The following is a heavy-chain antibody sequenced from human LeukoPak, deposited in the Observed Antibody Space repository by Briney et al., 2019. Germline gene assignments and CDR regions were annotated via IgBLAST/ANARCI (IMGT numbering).Heavy chain of an antibody. CDR3: ARGPITEDGTFHSPNA. CDR2: ITERGST. Sequence: PSETLSLTCAVSGGSFSCHYWSWIRQSPGKGLEWIGEITERGSTNYNPSLKSRVTISRDTSKNHFSLKVSSVTAADTAVSYCARGPITEDGTFHSPNAWGQGTLVTVSS. D-gene: IGHD1-1*01. CDR1: GGSFSCHY. V-gene: IGHV4-34*01. J-gene: IGHJ5*02.